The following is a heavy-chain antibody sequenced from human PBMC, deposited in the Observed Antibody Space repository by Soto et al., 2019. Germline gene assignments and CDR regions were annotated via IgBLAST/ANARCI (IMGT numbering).Heavy chain of an antibody. CDR1: GYTFTNYG. CDR3: ARQDVVATIAVFEY. V-gene: IGHV1-18*01. D-gene: IGHD5-12*01. Sequence: GASVKVSCKASGYTFTNYGLIWVRQAPGQGPEWMGWISAYNGNTAYAQKFQGRVTMTTDTPTTTAYMELRGLRSDDTAIYYCARQDVVATIAVFEYWGQGTLDTV. CDR2: ISAYNGNT. J-gene: IGHJ4*02.